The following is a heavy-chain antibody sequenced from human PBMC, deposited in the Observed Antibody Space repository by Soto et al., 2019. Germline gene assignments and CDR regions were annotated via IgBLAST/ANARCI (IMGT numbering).Heavy chain of an antibody. CDR2: ISYDGSNK. J-gene: IGHJ4*02. V-gene: IGHV3-30*18. CDR3: AKDHGVAAAGTGGY. Sequence: QVQLVESGGGVVQPGRSLRLSCAASGFTFSSYGMHWVRQAPGKGLEWVAVISYDGSNKYYADSVKGRFTISRDNSKNTLYLQMKSLRAEDTAVYYCAKDHGVAAAGTGGYWGQGTLVTVSS. D-gene: IGHD6-13*01. CDR1: GFTFSSYG.